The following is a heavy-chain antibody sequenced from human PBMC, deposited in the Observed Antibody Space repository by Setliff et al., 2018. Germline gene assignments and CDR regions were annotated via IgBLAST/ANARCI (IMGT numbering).Heavy chain of an antibody. CDR2: INHSGST. CDR1: GGSFSGYS. V-gene: IGHV4-34*01. CDR3: ARHPSSGSYYGGSIFYFDD. D-gene: IGHD1-26*01. J-gene: IGHJ4*02. Sequence: SETLSLTCAVYGGSFSGYSWSWIRQPPGKGLEWIGKINHSGSTNYNPSLKTRVTISVDTSKNQFSLKLSFVTAADTAVYYCARHPSSGSYYGGSIFYFDDWGPGIL.